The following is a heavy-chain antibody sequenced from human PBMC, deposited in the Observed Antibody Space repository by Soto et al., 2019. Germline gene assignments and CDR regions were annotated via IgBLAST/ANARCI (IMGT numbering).Heavy chain of an antibody. CDR1: GCSCSSYA. CDR2: ISGSGGST. V-gene: IGHV3-23*01. J-gene: IGHJ4*02. Sequence: GSRRLSCAASGCSCSSYAGSVVRQSTGKWLEWVSAISGSGGSTYYADSVKGRFTISRDNSKNTLYLQMNSLRAEDPAVYYCAKDLTGYDTGWYYFDSWGQGTLVTVSS. D-gene: IGHD3-9*01. CDR3: AKDLTGYDTGWYYFDS.